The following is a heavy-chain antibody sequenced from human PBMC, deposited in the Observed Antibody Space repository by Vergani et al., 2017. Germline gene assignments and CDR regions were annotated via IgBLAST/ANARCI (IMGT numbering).Heavy chain of an antibody. V-gene: IGHV3-30*18. Sequence: QVQLVESGGGVVQPGRSLRLSCAASGFTFSSYGMHWVRQAPGKGLEWVAVISYDGSNKYYADSVKGRFTISRDNSKNTLYLQMNSLRAEDTAVYYCAKSLGQWLTAAVDYWGQGTLVTVSS. CDR3: AKSLGQWLTAAVDY. CDR1: GFTFSSYG. CDR2: ISYDGSNK. D-gene: IGHD6-19*01. J-gene: IGHJ4*02.